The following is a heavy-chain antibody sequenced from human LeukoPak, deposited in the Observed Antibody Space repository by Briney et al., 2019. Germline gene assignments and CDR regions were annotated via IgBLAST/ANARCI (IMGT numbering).Heavy chain of an antibody. CDR1: GFPFSSYA. J-gene: IGHJ5*02. D-gene: IGHD2-2*01. V-gene: IGHV3-23*01. CDR3: AKDSCSSTSCRNWFDP. CDR2: ISGSGGST. Sequence: GGSLRLSCAASGFPFSSYAMSWVRQAPGKGLEWVSAISGSGGSTYYADSVKGRFTISRDNSKNTLYLQMNSLRAEDTAVYYCAKDSCSSTSCRNWFDPWGQGTLVTVSS.